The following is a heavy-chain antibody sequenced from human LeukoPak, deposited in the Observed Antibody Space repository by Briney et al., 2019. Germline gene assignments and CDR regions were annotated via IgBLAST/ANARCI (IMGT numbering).Heavy chain of an antibody. V-gene: IGHV3-11*04. CDR2: ISSSGSTI. D-gene: IGHD4-11*01. J-gene: IGHJ5*02. Sequence: GGSLRLSCAASGFTFSDYHMSWIRQAPGKGLEWVSYISSSGSTIYYADSVKGRFTISRDNAENSMYLQMNNLRVEDTAVYYCARLAIRVIDFSNPEFDPWGQGTLVTVSS. CDR3: ARLAIRVIDFSNPEFDP. CDR1: GFTFSDYH.